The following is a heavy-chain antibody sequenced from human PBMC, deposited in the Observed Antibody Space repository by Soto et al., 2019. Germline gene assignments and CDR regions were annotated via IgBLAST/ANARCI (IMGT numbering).Heavy chain of an antibody. Sequence: SETLSLTCTVSGGSISSYYWSWIRQPPGKGLEWIGYIYYSGSTNYNPSLKSRVTISVDTSKNQFSLKLSSVTAADTAVYYCARVRDYYDSSGYYDYYYYGMDVWGQGTTVTVSS. D-gene: IGHD3-22*01. CDR1: GGSISSYY. V-gene: IGHV4-59*01. CDR3: ARVRDYYDSSGYYDYYYYGMDV. CDR2: IYYSGST. J-gene: IGHJ6*02.